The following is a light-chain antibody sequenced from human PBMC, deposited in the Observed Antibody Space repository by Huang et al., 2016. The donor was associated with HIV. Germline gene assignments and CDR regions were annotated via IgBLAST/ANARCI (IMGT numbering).Light chain of an antibody. CDR1: LSISSY. CDR2: AAS. J-gene: IGKJ2*01. V-gene: IGKV1-39*01. CDR3: QQSYSTPYT. Sequence: DIQMTQSPSSLSASVGDRVTITCRASLSISSYLTWYQQKPGKAPNLLIYAASNLQSGVPSRFSGSGSGTDFTLTISSLQPEDFATYYCQQSYSTPYTFGQGTKLEIK.